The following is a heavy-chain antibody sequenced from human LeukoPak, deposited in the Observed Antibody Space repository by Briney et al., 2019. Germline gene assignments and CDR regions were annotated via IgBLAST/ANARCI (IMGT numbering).Heavy chain of an antibody. CDR2: ISAYNGNT. CDR3: ARDVWELRSWQDAFDI. J-gene: IGHJ3*02. V-gene: IGHV1-18*01. CDR1: GYTFTSYG. Sequence: ASVKVSCKASGYTFTSYGISWVRQAPGQGLEWMGWISAYNGNTNYAQKLQGRVTMTTDTSTSTAYMELRSLRSDDTAVYYCARDVWELRSWQDAFDIWGQGTMVTVSS. D-gene: IGHD1-26*01.